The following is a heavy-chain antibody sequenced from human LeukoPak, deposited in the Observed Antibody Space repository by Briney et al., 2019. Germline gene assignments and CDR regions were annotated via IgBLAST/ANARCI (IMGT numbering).Heavy chain of an antibody. CDR3: ARGLGPGGAFDI. V-gene: IGHV3-48*03. CDR1: GFTFSSYE. J-gene: IGHJ3*02. CDR2: ISSSGSAI. Sequence: PGGSLRLSCAASGFTFSSYEMNWVRQAPGKGLEWVSYISSSGSAIHYADSVKGRFTISRGNAKNSLYLQMNSLRAEDTAVYYCARGLGPGGAFDIWGQGTMVTVSS. D-gene: IGHD3-16*01.